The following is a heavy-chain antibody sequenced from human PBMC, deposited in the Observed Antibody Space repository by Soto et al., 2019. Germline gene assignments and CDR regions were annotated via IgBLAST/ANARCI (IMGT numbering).Heavy chain of an antibody. Sequence: PGGSLRLSCAASGFTFSSYGMHWVRQAPGKGLEWVAVISYDGSNKYYADSVKGRFTISRDNSKNTLYLQMNSLRAEDTAVYYCAKGLVRYSSGWFDWGQGTLVTVSS. D-gene: IGHD6-19*01. CDR3: AKGLVRYSSGWFD. CDR2: ISYDGSNK. CDR1: GFTFSSYG. J-gene: IGHJ4*02. V-gene: IGHV3-30*18.